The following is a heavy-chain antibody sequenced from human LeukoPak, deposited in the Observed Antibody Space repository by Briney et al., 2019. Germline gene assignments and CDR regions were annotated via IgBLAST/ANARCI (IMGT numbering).Heavy chain of an antibody. V-gene: IGHV1-2*02. Sequence: ASVKVSCKASGYTFTGYYMHWVRQAPGQGLEWMGWINPNSGGTNYAQKFQGRVTMTRDTSISTAYMELSRLRSDDTAVYYCARGKSRGSWRFEWRNDAFDIWGQGTMVTVSS. J-gene: IGHJ3*02. CDR2: INPNSGGT. CDR3: ARGKSRGSWRFEWRNDAFDI. CDR1: GYTFTGYY. D-gene: IGHD3-9*01.